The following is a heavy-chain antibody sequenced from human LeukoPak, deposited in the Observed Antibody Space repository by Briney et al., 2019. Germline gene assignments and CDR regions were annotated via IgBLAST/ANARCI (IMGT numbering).Heavy chain of an antibody. D-gene: IGHD2-21*01. CDR1: GFTFSNYE. CDR2: ISSSSSYI. J-gene: IGHJ4*02. Sequence: GSLRLSCAASGFTFSNYEMNWVRQAPGKGLEGVSSISSSSSYIYYADSVKGRFAISRDNAKNSLYLQMNSLRAEDTSVYYCARDLSLCPFDYWGQGTLVTVSS. V-gene: IGHV3-21*01. CDR3: ARDLSLCPFDY.